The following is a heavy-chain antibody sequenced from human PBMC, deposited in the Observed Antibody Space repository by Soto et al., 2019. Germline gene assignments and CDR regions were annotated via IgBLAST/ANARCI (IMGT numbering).Heavy chain of an antibody. J-gene: IGHJ4*02. CDR2: ISSSGSTI. Sequence: EVQLVETGGGLVQPGGSLRLSCAASGFTFSSYAMNWVRQAPGKGLEWVSYISSSGSTIYYADSVKGRFTISRDNAKNSLYLQMNSLRAEDTAVYYCARNYSYHSSGNPYYFDYWGQGTLVTVSS. CDR1: GFTFSSYA. CDR3: ARNYSYHSSGNPYYFDY. D-gene: IGHD3-22*01. V-gene: IGHV3-48*03.